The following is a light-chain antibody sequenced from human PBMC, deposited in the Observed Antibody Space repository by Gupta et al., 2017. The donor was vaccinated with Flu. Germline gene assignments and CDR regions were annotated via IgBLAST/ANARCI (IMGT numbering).Light chain of an antibody. CDR3: SSYAVSNTLV. V-gene: IGLV2-8*01. CDR1: SSDVGGYNY. Sequence: SALPQPPSASGSPGQSVTISCTGTSSDVGGYNYVSWYQQHPGKAPKLMIYEVSKRPSGVPDRFSGSKSANTASLTVSGLQAEEEADYYCSSYAVSNTLVFGGGTKLTVL. CDR2: EVS. J-gene: IGLJ3*02.